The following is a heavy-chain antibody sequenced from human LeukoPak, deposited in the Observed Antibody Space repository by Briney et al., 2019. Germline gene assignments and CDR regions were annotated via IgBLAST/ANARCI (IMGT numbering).Heavy chain of an antibody. CDR3: TRDRRDGYNYVDL. D-gene: IGHD5-24*01. V-gene: IGHV4-61*08. J-gene: IGHJ5*02. CDR2: ISYSGST. Sequence: PSQTLSLTCTVSGGSISSGDYYWSWIRQPPGKGPEWIAYISYSGSTDYNPSLKSRVTVSVDTSKNQFSLKLNSVTAADTAVYYCTRDRRDGYNYVDLWGQGTLVTVSS. CDR1: GGSISSGDYY.